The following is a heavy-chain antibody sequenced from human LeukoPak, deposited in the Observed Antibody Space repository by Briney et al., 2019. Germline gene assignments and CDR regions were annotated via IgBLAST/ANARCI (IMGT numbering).Heavy chain of an antibody. Sequence: SGTLSLTCIVSGVSISSYSWNWIRQSPGKGLEWVGYISHSGTTSYNSSLKSRVTISVDTSKNQLSLKLTSVTAADTAVYYCARWDDSAWGFGNWGPGTLVTVSS. CDR3: ARWDDSAWGFGN. CDR1: GVSISSYS. J-gene: IGHJ4*02. V-gene: IGHV4-59*08. CDR2: ISHSGTT. D-gene: IGHD6-19*01.